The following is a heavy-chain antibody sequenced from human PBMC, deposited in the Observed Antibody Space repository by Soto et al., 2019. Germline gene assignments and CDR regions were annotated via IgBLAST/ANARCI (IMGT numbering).Heavy chain of an antibody. CDR2: IKQDGSEK. J-gene: IGHJ4*02. V-gene: IGHV3-7*03. D-gene: IGHD4-4*01. Sequence: GGSLRLSCAASGFTFRSYWMSWVRQAPGKGLEWVANIKQDGSEKYYVDSVRGRLTISRDNAKNSLYLQMNSLTAEDTAVYYCARDGSKFDYSGQGTLVTVSS. CDR1: GFTFRSYW. CDR3: ARDGSKFDY.